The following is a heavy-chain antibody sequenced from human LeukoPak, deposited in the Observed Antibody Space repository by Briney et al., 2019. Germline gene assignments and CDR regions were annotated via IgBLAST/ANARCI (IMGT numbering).Heavy chain of an antibody. Sequence: SETLSLTCTVSGGSISSSSYYWGWIRQPPGKGLEWIGSIYYSGSTYYNPSLKSRVTISVDTSKNQFSLKLSSVTAADTAVYYCARDMAGTLFYDSSGTDYWGQGTLVIVSS. CDR2: IYYSGST. D-gene: IGHD3-22*01. CDR3: ARDMAGTLFYDSSGTDY. V-gene: IGHV4-39*07. J-gene: IGHJ4*02. CDR1: GGSISSSSYY.